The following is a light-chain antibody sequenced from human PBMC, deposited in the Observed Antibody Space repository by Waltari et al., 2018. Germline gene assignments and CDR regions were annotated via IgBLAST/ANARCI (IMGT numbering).Light chain of an antibody. Sequence: SYVLTQPPSASVAPGKTARMTRGGDNIENKNVQWYQQKPGQATVLVMSYGTERPSRVPERFSGSNSGNTATLTISRAEAGDEADYYCQVWDSSSAHVVFGGGTKLTVL. V-gene: IGLV3-21*04. CDR2: YGT. CDR3: QVWDSSSAHVV. J-gene: IGLJ2*01. CDR1: NIENKN.